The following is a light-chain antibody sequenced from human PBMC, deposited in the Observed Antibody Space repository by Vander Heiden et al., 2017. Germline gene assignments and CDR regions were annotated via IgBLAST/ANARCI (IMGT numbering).Light chain of an antibody. V-gene: IGLV1-44*01. CDR3: AAMDGNRNGPV. Sequence: QSVLTQPPSASGTPGQRVTISCSGSSSNIGSNTVNWVPPLPGTAPQLLIYCNNQRASGVPGRFSGSKSGTSASLANSWAQAEAEADYYCAAMDGNRNGPVFGGGTKLTVL. J-gene: IGLJ3*02. CDR1: SSNIGSNT. CDR2: CNN.